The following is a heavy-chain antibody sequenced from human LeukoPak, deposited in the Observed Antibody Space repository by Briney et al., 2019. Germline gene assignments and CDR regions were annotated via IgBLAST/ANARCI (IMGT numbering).Heavy chain of an antibody. J-gene: IGHJ4*02. V-gene: IGHV3-30-3*01. CDR2: ISYDGSNK. CDR1: GFTFSSYA. Sequence: GGSLRLSCAASGFTFSSYAMHWVRQAPGKGLEWVAVISYDGSNKYYGDSVKGRFSISRDDSKNTLYVQTNSLRAEDTAIYYCARGGPGKEIDYWGQGTLVTVSS. CDR3: ARGGPGKEIDY. D-gene: IGHD1-14*01.